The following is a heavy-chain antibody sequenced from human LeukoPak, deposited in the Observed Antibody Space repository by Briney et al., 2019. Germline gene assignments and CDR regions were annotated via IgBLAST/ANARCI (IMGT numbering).Heavy chain of an antibody. Sequence: GGSLRLSCAASGFTFSSYWMSWVRQAPGKGLEWVANIKQDGSEKYYVDSVKGRFTISRDNSKNTLYLQMNSLRAEDTAVYYCAKRTLGDSSGYYLIRLYYFDYWGQGTLVTVSS. CDR2: IKQDGSEK. CDR3: AKRTLGDSSGYYLIRLYYFDY. CDR1: GFTFSSYW. J-gene: IGHJ4*02. V-gene: IGHV3-7*03. D-gene: IGHD3-22*01.